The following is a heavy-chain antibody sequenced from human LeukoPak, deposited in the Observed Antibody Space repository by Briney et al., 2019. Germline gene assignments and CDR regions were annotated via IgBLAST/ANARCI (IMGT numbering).Heavy chain of an antibody. D-gene: IGHD1-26*01. V-gene: IGHV4-4*07. Sequence: PSETLSLTCTVSGGSISSYYWSWIRQPAGKGLEWIGRIYTGGSTNYNPSLKSRVTMSVDTSKNQFSLKLSSVTAADTAVYYCARALSGSYFENDAFDIWGQGTMVTVSS. J-gene: IGHJ3*02. CDR1: GGSISSYY. CDR2: IYTGGST. CDR3: ARALSGSYFENDAFDI.